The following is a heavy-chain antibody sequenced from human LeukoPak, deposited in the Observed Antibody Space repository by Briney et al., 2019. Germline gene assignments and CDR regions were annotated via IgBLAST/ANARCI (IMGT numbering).Heavy chain of an antibody. CDR1: GLTFSTYA. D-gene: IGHD1-26*01. Sequence: GGSLRLSCAASGLTFSTYAMSWVRQAPGKGLEWVSSINDSGDRAYYADSVKGRFTISRGNSKNTLYLKMNSLRAEDTAIYYCAKENLVGTTTAYDYWGQGTLVTVSS. J-gene: IGHJ4*02. CDR3: AKENLVGTTTAYDY. V-gene: IGHV3-23*01. CDR2: INDSGDRA.